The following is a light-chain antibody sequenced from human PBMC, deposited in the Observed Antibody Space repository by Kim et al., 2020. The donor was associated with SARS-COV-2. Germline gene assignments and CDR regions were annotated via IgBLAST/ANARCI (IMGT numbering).Light chain of an antibody. CDR1: QTISTY. CDR2: GAS. Sequence: SASVGDRVTITCRASQTISTYLNWYQQKPGKAPKLLIYGASSLQSGVPSRFSGSASGAEFTLTISSLQPEDFATYYCQQSHGTPPTFGQGTKLEI. V-gene: IGKV1-39*01. J-gene: IGKJ2*01. CDR3: QQSHGTPPT.